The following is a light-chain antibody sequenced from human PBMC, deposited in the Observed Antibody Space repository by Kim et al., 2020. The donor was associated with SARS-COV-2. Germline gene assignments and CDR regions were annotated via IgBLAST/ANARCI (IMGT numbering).Light chain of an antibody. CDR1: QSVSSSY. J-gene: IGKJ4*01. CDR2: GAS. Sequence: PGERVTLSCRASQSVSSSYLTWYQQKPGQAPRLLIYGASTRATSIPARFSASGSGTDFTLTISSLQPEDFAVYYCQQDYNLPLTCGGGTKV. V-gene: IGKV3D-7*01. CDR3: QQDYNLPLT.